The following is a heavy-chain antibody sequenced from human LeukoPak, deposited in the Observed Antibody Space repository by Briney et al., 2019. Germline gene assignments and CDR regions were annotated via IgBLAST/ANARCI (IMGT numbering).Heavy chain of an antibody. Sequence: GGSLRLSCAASGFTVSSNYINWVRQAPGKGLEWVSLIYGSTSADYADSVKGRFTISRDTSMNTVYLQMNSLRAEDTAVYYCARLNFGDDYWGQGTLVTVSP. J-gene: IGHJ4*02. CDR2: IYGSTSA. V-gene: IGHV3-66*01. CDR1: GFTVSSNY. CDR3: ARLNFGDDY. D-gene: IGHD4-17*01.